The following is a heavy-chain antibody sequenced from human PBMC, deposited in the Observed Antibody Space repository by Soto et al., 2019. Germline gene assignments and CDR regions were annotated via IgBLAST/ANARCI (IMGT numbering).Heavy chain of an antibody. CDR1: GVTFSSYA. J-gene: IGHJ4*02. CDR3: AKEFYRHFDFDY. CDR2: IDEGGENT. V-gene: IGHV3-23*01. Sequence: PGGSLRLSFVVSGVTFSSYAMSWVRQAPGKGLQWVSGIDEGGENTYHADSVKGRFAISRDNSKNTLYLQMNSLRAEDTAVYYCAKEFYRHFDFDYWGQGIVVTVSS. D-gene: IGHD3-16*02.